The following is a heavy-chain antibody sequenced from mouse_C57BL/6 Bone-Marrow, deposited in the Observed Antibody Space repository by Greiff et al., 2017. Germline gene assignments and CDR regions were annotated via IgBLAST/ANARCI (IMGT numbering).Heavy chain of an antibody. Sequence: QVQLHQSGAELVRPGTSVKMSCKASGYTFTNYWIGWAKQRPGHGLEWIGDIYPGGGYTNYNEKFKGKATLTADKSSSTAYMQFSSLTSEDSAIYYCARLGTGTYAMDYWGQGTSVTVSS. CDR2: IYPGGGYT. V-gene: IGHV1-63*01. D-gene: IGHD4-1*01. CDR1: GYTFTNYW. J-gene: IGHJ4*01. CDR3: ARLGTGTYAMDY.